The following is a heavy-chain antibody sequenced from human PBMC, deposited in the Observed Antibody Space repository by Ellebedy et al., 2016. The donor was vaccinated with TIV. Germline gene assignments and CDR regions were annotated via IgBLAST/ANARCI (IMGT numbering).Heavy chain of an antibody. J-gene: IGHJ4*02. Sequence: AASVKVSCKASGDTFTYYYFHWVRQAPGQGLEWMTCINPNTGGTGYAQKFQDRVTVTRDTSINPVYIELSNLRSDDTAVYYCARDDGDSGGKLDYWGQGALVTVSS. V-gene: IGHV1-2*02. CDR2: INPNTGGT. CDR3: ARDDGDSGGKLDY. D-gene: IGHD4-23*01. CDR1: GDTFTYYY.